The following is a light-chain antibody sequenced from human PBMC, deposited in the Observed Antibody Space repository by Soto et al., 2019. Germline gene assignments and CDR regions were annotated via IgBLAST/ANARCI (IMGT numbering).Light chain of an antibody. V-gene: IGKV3-20*01. CDR1: QSINNYF. J-gene: IGKJ1*01. Sequence: EIVLTQSPCTLSLSPGETATLSCRASQSINNYFLAWHQQRPGKAPSLLIFRASQRASGIPDRFRGCGSGTDFTVTITRLEPEDFAMYYCQQYTNAPRTFGQGTRVEIK. CDR2: RAS. CDR3: QQYTNAPRT.